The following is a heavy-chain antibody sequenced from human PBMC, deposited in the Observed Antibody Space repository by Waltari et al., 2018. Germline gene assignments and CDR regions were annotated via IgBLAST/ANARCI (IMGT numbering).Heavy chain of an antibody. CDR1: GGSISSHY. V-gene: IGHV4-59*11. CDR3: ARCPYGDYVLDY. J-gene: IGHJ4*02. Sequence: QVQLQESGPGLVKPSETLSLTCTVSGGSISSHYWSWIRQPPGKGLEWIGYIYYSGSTNYTPSLKSRVTISVDTSKNQFSLKLSSVTAADTAVYYCARCPYGDYVLDYWGQGTLVTVSS. CDR2: IYYSGST. D-gene: IGHD4-17*01.